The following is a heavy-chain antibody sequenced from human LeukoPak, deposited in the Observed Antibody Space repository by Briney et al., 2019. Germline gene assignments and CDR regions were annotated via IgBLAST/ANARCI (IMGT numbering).Heavy chain of an antibody. CDR3: ARDVMRWLRSSPFDY. D-gene: IGHD5-12*01. V-gene: IGHV3-11*01. Sequence: GGSLRLSCAASGFTFSDYYMSWIRQAPGKGLEWVSYISSSGSTIYYADSVKGRFTTSRDNAKNSLYLQMNSLRAEDTAVYYCARDVMRWLRSSPFDYWGQGTLVTVSS. J-gene: IGHJ4*02. CDR2: ISSSGSTI. CDR1: GFTFSDYY.